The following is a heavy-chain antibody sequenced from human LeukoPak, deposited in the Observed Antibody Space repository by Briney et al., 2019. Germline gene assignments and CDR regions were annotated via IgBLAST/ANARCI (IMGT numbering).Heavy chain of an antibody. Sequence: SETLSLTCTASGGSISRHYMRWIRQPPGKGLEWIGYVYYSGSTNYNPSLKRRVTISVDASNNQFSLKLSSMTAADTAVYYWARGPWGARGYSYGYGYYYYMDVWGKGTTVTVSS. D-gene: IGHD5-18*01. J-gene: IGHJ6*03. CDR3: ARGPWGARGYSYGYGYYYYMDV. V-gene: IGHV4-59*11. CDR1: GGSISRHY. CDR2: VYYSGST.